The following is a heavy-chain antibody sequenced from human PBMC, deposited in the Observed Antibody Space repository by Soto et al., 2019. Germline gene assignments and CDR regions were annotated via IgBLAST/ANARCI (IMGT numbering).Heavy chain of an antibody. Sequence: PSETLSLTCTVSGRSISSVNYYWSWIRQPPGKGLEWIGEINHSGSTNYNPSLKSRVTISVDTSKNQFSLKLSSVTAADTAVYYCARGRGLLLWFGVPRFDPWGQGTLVTVSS. CDR1: GRSISSVNYY. CDR2: INHSGST. J-gene: IGHJ5*02. V-gene: IGHV4-39*07. CDR3: ARGRGLLLWFGVPRFDP. D-gene: IGHD3-10*01.